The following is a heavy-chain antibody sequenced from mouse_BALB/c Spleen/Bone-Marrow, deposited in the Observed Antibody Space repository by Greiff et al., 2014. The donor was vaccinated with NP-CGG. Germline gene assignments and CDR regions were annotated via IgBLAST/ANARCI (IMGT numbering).Heavy chain of an antibody. CDR3: ARTGPFGY. CDR2: IYPGDGDT. CDR1: GYAFSISW. J-gene: IGHJ3*01. Sequence: QVQLQQPGPELVKPGASVKISCKASGYAFSISWMNWVKQRPGQGLEWIERIYPGDGDTNYNGKFKGKATLTADKSSSTAYMQLSSLTSLDSAVYFCARTGPFGYWGQGTLVTVSA. V-gene: IGHV1-82*01. D-gene: IGHD4-1*01.